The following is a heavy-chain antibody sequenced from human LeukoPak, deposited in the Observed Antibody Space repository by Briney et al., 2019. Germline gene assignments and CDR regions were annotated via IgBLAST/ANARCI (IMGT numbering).Heavy chain of an antibody. CDR2: ISAYNGNT. D-gene: IGHD6-19*01. CDR1: GYTFTSYG. V-gene: IGHV1-18*01. CDR3: ARSRQWLVQDAFDI. Sequence: GSVKVSCKASGYTFTSYGISWVRQAPGQGLGWMGWISAYNGNTNYAQKLQGRVTMTTDTSTNTAYMELRSLRSDDTAVYYCARSRQWLVQDAFDIWGQGTMVTVSS. J-gene: IGHJ3*02.